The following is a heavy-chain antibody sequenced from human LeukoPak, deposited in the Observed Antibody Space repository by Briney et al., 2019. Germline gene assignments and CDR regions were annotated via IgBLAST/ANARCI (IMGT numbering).Heavy chain of an antibody. CDR1: GYTFTGYY. V-gene: IGHV1-2*02. D-gene: IGHD3-10*01. CDR3: ARGGVRGVDYYYMDV. CDR2: INPNSGGT. J-gene: IGHJ6*03. Sequence: ASVKVSCKASGYTFTGYYMHWVRQAPGQGLEWVGWINPNSGGTNYAQKFQGRVTMTRDTPISTAYMELSRLRSDDTALYYCARGGVRGVDYYYMDVWGKGTTVTVSS.